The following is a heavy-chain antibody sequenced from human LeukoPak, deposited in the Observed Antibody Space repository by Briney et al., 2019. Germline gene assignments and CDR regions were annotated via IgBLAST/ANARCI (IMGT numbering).Heavy chain of an antibody. V-gene: IGHV3-30-3*01. J-gene: IGHJ6*02. D-gene: IGHD2-15*01. CDR3: ARDLGYCSGGSCYHNSHPPGPYYYYYYGMDV. CDR2: ISYDGSNK. Sequence: GGSLRLSCAASGFTFSSYAMHWVRQAPGKGLEWVAVISYDGSNKYYADSVKGRFTISRDNSKNTLYLQMNSLRAEDTAVYYCARDLGYCSGGSCYHNSHPPGPYYYYYYGMDVWGQGTTVTVSS. CDR1: GFTFSSYA.